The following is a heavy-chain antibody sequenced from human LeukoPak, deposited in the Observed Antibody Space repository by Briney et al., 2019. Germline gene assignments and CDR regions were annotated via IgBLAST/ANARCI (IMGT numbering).Heavy chain of an antibody. V-gene: IGHV1-2*06. CDR3: ARERGYCTNGVCLAYDY. CDR1: GYTFTSNY. Sequence: ASVKVSCKASGYTFTSNYMHWVRQAPGQGLEWMGRINPNSGGTNYAQKFQGRVTMTRDTSISTAYMELSRLRSDDTAVYYCARERGYCTNGVCLAYDYWGQGTLVTVSS. J-gene: IGHJ4*02. CDR2: INPNSGGT. D-gene: IGHD2-8*01.